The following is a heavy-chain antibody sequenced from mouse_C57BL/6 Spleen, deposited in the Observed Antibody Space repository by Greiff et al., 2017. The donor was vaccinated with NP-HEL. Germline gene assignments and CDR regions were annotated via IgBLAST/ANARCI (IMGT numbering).Heavy chain of an antibody. CDR2: ISSGSSTI. V-gene: IGHV5-17*01. CDR1: GFTFSDYG. D-gene: IGHD1-1*01. CDR3: AKDYYGSSRYYYAMDY. Sequence: VHVKQSGGGLVKPGGSLKLSCAASGFTFSDYGMHWVRQAPEKGLEWVAYISSGSSTIYYADTEKGRFTISRDNAKNTLFLQMTSLRSEDTAMYYCAKDYYGSSRYYYAMDYWGQGTSVTVSS. J-gene: IGHJ4*01.